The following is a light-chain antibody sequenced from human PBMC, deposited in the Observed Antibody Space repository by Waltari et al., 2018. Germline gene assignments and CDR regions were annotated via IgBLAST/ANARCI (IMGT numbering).Light chain of an antibody. V-gene: IGKV1-39*01. CDR3: QQSYT. J-gene: IGKJ4*01. Sequence: DIQMTPSPSSPSASVGAKVTITCRASQRNIEYLNWYQQEPVQAPKPLIYGASSLQSGVPSRVSGSGSATDFTLSMTSLQPEDSATYYCQQSYTFGGGTKVEIK. CDR1: QRNIEY. CDR2: GAS.